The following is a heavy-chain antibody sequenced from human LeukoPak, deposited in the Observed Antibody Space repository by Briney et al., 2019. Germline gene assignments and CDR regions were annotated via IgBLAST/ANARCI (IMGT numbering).Heavy chain of an antibody. CDR1: GFTFSSYA. CDR3: AKAYSSGWYYFDY. CDR2: ISDSGGST. D-gene: IGHD6-19*01. V-gene: IGHV3-23*01. J-gene: IGHJ4*02. Sequence: GGSLRLSCAASGFTFSSYAMSWVRQAPGKGLEWVSAISDSGGSTNYADSVKGRFTISRDSSKNTLYLQMNTLRAEDTAVYYCAKAYSSGWYYFDYWGQGTLVTVSS.